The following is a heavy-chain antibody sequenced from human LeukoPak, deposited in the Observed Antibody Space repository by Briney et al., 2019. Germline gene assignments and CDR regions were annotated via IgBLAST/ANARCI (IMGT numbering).Heavy chain of an antibody. D-gene: IGHD3-9*01. CDR1: GGSFSGHY. J-gene: IGHJ4*02. V-gene: IGHV4-34*01. CDR3: ARGDYDVLTGYYSPFDY. Sequence: PSGTLSLTCAVYGGSFSGHYWSWIRKPPGKGLEWIGEINHSGSTNYNPSLKSRVTISVDMSKNQLKLSSVTAADTAVYYCARGDYDVLTGYYSPFDYWGQGTLVTVSS. CDR2: INHSGST.